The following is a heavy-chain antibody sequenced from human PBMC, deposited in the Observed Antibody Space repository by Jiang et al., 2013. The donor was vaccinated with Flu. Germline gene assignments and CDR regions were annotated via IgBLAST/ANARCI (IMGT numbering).Heavy chain of an antibody. CDR3: ARLTYYDFWSGYAFNYSYYYYGMDV. CDR2: IYYSGST. Sequence: SGPGLVKPSETLSLTCTVSGGSISSSSYYWGWIRQPPGKGLEWIGSIYYSGSTYYNPSLKSRVTISVDTSKNQFSLKLSSVTAADTAVYYCARLTYYDFWSGYAFNYSYYYYGMDVWGQGTTVTVSS. V-gene: IGHV4-39*01. D-gene: IGHD3-3*01. J-gene: IGHJ6*02. CDR1: GGSISSSSYY.